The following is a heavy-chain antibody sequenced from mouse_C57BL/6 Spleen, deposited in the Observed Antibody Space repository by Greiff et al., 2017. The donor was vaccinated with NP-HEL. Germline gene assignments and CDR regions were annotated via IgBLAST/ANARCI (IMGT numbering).Heavy chain of an antibody. D-gene: IGHD2-1*01. CDR2: INPNNGGT. V-gene: IGHV1-26*01. Sequence: VQLQRSGPELVKPGASVKISCKASGYTFTDYYMNWVKQSHGKSLEWIGDINPNNGGTSYKQKFKGKATLTVDKSSSTAYMELRRLTSEDSSVYYCSRWVYYGNYNYYAMAYWGQGTSVTVSS. J-gene: IGHJ4*01. CDR1: GYTFTDYY. CDR3: SRWVYYGNYNYYAMAY.